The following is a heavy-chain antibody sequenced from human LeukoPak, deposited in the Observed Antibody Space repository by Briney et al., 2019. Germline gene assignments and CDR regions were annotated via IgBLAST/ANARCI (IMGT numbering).Heavy chain of an antibody. Sequence: AQTLSLTCTVSGGSISSGGYYWSWIRQHPGKGLEWIGYIHYTGSTYYNASLKSRVTISVDTSKNQFSLKLSSVTAADTAVYYCARTYMTSARFDPWGQGTLVTVSS. D-gene: IGHD2-21*02. J-gene: IGHJ5*02. CDR3: ARTYMTSARFDP. CDR1: GGSISSGGYY. V-gene: IGHV4-31*03. CDR2: IHYTGST.